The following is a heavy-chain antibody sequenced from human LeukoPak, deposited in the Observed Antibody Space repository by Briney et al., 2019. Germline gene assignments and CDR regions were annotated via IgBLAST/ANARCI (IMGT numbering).Heavy chain of an antibody. J-gene: IGHJ6*03. CDR2: IKSKTDGGTT. CDR1: GFTFSNAW. CDR3: TTDLSVYYYYMDV. Sequence: PGGSLRLSCAASGFTFSNAWMSWVRQAPGKGLEWVGRIKSKTDGGTTDYAAPVKGRFTISRDDSKNTLYLQMNSLKTEDTAVYYCTTDLSVYYYYMDVWGKGTTVTVSS. V-gene: IGHV3-15*01.